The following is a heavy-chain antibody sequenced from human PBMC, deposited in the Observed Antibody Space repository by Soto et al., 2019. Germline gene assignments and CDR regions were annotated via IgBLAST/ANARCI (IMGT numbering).Heavy chain of an antibody. CDR1: GFRFSGFG. J-gene: IGHJ1*01. CDR2: ISFDASEK. Sequence: QVQLVESGGGVVQPGASLTLSCAASGFRFSGFGMHWVRQAPGKGLEWVAVISFDASEKFYVDSVKGRFSISRADSHSNVFLQLNSLRREDTGVYYCARDLGGYVHMWDKSNYWGQGTLVNVS. CDR3: ARDLGGYVHMWDKSNY. V-gene: IGHV3-30*04. D-gene: IGHD5-12*01.